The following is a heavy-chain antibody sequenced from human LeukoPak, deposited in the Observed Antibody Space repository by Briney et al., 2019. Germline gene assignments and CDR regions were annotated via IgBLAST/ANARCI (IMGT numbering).Heavy chain of an antibody. CDR2: IIPIFGTA. CDR3: ARDTIDSSSWFNWFDP. D-gene: IGHD6-13*01. CDR1: GGTFSSYA. Sequence: SVKVSCKASGGTFSSYAISWVRQAPGQGLEWMGGIIPIFGTANYAQKFQGRVTITTDESTNTAYMELSSLRSEDTAVYYCARDTIDSSSWFNWFDPWGQGTLVTVSS. J-gene: IGHJ5*02. V-gene: IGHV1-69*05.